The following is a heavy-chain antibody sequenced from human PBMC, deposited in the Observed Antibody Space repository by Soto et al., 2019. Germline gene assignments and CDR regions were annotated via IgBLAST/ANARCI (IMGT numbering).Heavy chain of an antibody. D-gene: IGHD2-2*01. CDR2: IYYSGST. CDR1: GGSISSGGYY. J-gene: IGHJ6*03. CDR3: AGGTAWVFSSTSCYGQYYYTYYYMDV. V-gene: IGHV4-31*03. Sequence: PSETLSLTCTVSGGSISSGGYYWSWIRQHPGKGLEWIGYIYYSGSTYYNQSLKSRVTISVDTSKNQFSLKLRSVTAGDPAVYYWAGGTAWVFSSTSCYGQYYYTYYYMDVWGKGTTVTVSS.